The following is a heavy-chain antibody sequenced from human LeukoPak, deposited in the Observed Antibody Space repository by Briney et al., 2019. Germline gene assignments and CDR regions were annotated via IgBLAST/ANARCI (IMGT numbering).Heavy chain of an antibody. CDR1: GFTFSSYA. V-gene: IGHV3-30-3*01. Sequence: PGRSLRLSCAASGFTFSSYAMHWVRQAPGKRLEWVAVISYDGSNKYYADSVKGRFTISRDNSKNTLYLQMNSLRAENTAVYYCARGGQSGSPGSYSFDYWGQGTLVTVSS. CDR2: ISYDGSNK. J-gene: IGHJ4*02. CDR3: ARGGQSGSPGSYSFDY. D-gene: IGHD3-10*01.